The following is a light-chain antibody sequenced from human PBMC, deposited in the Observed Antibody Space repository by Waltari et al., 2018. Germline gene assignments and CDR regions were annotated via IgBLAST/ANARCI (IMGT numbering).Light chain of an antibody. CDR1: ALPKNY. CDR2: EDS. Sequence: SYELTQPPSVSVSPGQTARITCSGDALPKNYAYWYQQKSGQAPVLVIYEDSKRPSGIPERFSGSSSGTMATLTISGAQVEDEADYYCYSTDSSGNLYVVFGGGTKLTVL. CDR3: YSTDSSGNLYVV. J-gene: IGLJ2*01. V-gene: IGLV3-10*01.